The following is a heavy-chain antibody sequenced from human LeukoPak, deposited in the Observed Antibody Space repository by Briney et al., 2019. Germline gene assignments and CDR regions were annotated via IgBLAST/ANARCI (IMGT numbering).Heavy chain of an antibody. Sequence: PSETLSLTCTVSGGSISSSSYYWSWIRQPAGKGLEWIGRIYTSGSTNYNPSLKSRVTISVDTSKNQFSLKLSSVTAADTAVYYCAREEAAAPNYFDYWGQGTLVTVSS. CDR1: GGSISSSSYY. D-gene: IGHD6-13*01. V-gene: IGHV4-61*02. J-gene: IGHJ4*02. CDR3: AREEAAAPNYFDY. CDR2: IYTSGST.